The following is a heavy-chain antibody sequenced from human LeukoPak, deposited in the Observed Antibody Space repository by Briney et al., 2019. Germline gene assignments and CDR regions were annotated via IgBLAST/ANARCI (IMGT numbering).Heavy chain of an antibody. CDR1: GDSISGSSDY. V-gene: IGHV4-39*07. CDR3: ARGGQGRIAVADGGFDY. Sequence: PSETLSLTCTVSGDSISGSSDYWGWLRQPPGKGLEWIGSIYYSGSTYYNPSLKSRVTISVDTSKNQFSLKLSSVTAADTAVYYCARGGQGRIAVADGGFDYWGQGTLVTVSS. CDR2: IYYSGST. D-gene: IGHD6-19*01. J-gene: IGHJ4*02.